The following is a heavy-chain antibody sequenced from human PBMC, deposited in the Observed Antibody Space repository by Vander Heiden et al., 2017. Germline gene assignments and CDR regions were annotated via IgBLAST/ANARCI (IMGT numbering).Heavy chain of an antibody. J-gene: IGHJ3*02. CDR1: GYTFTSYY. D-gene: IGHD3-22*01. Sequence: QVQLVQSGAEVKKPGASVKVSCKASGYTFTSYYMHWVRQAPGQGLEWMGIINPSGGSTSYAKKFQGRFSMTRDTSTSTVYRELSSLRPDEPALYYCARDSSQGTRIVVVDAFDIWGQGRMVAVYS. CDR3: ARDSSQGTRIVVVDAFDI. CDR2: INPSGGST. V-gene: IGHV1-46*01.